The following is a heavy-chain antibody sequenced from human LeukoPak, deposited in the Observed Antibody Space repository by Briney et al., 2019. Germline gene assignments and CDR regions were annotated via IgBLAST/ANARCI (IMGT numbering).Heavy chain of an antibody. CDR2: IIPIFGTA. D-gene: IGHD3-10*01. CDR3: AKAPDYYGSGSYYNWFDP. CDR1: GYTFTGYY. J-gene: IGHJ5*02. Sequence: KISCKGSGYTFTGYYMHWVRQAPGQGLEWMGGIIPIFGTANYAQKFQGRVTITADESTSTAYMELSSLRSEDTAVYYCAKAPDYYGSGSYYNWFDPWGQGTLVTVSS. V-gene: IGHV1-69*01.